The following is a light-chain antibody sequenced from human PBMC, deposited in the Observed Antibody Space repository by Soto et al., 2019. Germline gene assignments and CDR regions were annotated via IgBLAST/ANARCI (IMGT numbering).Light chain of an antibody. Sequence: DIQMTQSPSTLSASVGDGVTITCRASQSIGSGLAWYQQRPGKAPKLLIYKATNLQEGVPSQFSGSGSGTDFSLTISSLQPVDSATYYCQQYNDFQYTFGQGTKLEI. J-gene: IGKJ2*01. CDR2: KAT. CDR1: QSIGSG. CDR3: QQYNDFQYT. V-gene: IGKV1-5*03.